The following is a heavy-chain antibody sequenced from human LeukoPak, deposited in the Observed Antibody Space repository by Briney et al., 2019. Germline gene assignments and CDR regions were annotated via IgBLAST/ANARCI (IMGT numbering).Heavy chain of an antibody. D-gene: IGHD3-10*01. CDR3: ARSQTVLLWFGDANYFDY. CDR2: IYPGDSDT. V-gene: IGHV5-51*01. CDR1: GYSFTSDW. Sequence: GESLKISCKGSGYSFTSDWIGWVRQMPGKDLEWMGIIYPGDSDTRYSPSFQGQVTISADKSISTAYLQWSSLKASDTAMYYCARSQTVLLWFGDANYFDYWGQGTLVTVSS. J-gene: IGHJ4*02.